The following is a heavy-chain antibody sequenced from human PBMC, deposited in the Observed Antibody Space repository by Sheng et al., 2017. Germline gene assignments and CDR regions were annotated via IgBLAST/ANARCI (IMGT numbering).Heavy chain of an antibody. CDR1: GGSISSSSYY. Sequence: QLQLQESGPGLVKPSETLSLTCTVSGGSISSSSYYWGWIRQPPGKVLEWIGSIYYSGSTYYNPSLKSRVTISVDTSKNQFSLKLSSVTAADTAVYYCARAVGIAARPSYFDYWGQGTLVTVSS. J-gene: IGHJ4*02. V-gene: IGHV4-39*07. CDR3: ARAVGIAARPSYFDY. D-gene: IGHD6-6*01. CDR2: IYYSGST.